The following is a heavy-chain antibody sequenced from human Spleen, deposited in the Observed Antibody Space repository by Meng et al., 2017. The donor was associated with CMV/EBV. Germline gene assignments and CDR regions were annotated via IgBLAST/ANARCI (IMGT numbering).Heavy chain of an antibody. CDR3: ARGLSV. Sequence: GESLKISCAASGFTLNSYPMYWVRRAPGKGLEWVSVIYSGDRTYYADSVKGRFTISRDNSKNTLYLQMNSLRAEDTAVYYCARGLSVWGQGTTVTVSS. D-gene: IGHD3-16*02. CDR2: IYSGDRT. V-gene: IGHV3-53*01. CDR1: GFTLNSYP. J-gene: IGHJ6*02.